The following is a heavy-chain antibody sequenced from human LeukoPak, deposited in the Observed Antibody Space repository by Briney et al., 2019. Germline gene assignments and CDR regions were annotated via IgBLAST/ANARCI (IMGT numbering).Heavy chain of an antibody. CDR2: IYYSGST. CDR3: ARGGYYGSGNDFRFDP. Sequence: SETLSLTCTVSGGSISSSSYYWGWIRQPPGKGLEWIGSIYYSGSTNYNPSLKSRVTISVETSKNQFSLKLKSVTAADTAVYYCARGGYYGSGNDFRFDPWGQGTLVTVSS. CDR1: GGSISSSSYY. J-gene: IGHJ5*02. D-gene: IGHD3-10*01. V-gene: IGHV4-39*07.